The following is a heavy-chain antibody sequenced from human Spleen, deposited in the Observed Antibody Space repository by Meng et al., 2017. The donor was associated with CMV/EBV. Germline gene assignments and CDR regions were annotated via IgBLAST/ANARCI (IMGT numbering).Heavy chain of an antibody. Sequence: GESLKISCAASGFTFSNAWMSWVRQAPGKGLEWVGRIKSKTDGGTTDYAAPVKGRFTISRDDSKNTLYLQMNSLKTEDTAVYYCTTELYYDFWSGYSDYWGQGTLVTVSS. CDR1: GFTFSNAW. V-gene: IGHV3-15*01. J-gene: IGHJ4*02. CDR2: IKSKTDGGTT. CDR3: TTELYYDFWSGYSDY. D-gene: IGHD3-3*01.